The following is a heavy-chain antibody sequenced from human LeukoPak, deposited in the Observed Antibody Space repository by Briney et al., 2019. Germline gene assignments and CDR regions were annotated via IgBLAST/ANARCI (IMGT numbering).Heavy chain of an antibody. D-gene: IGHD3-16*02. CDR1: GGSFSGYY. J-gene: IGHJ4*02. V-gene: IGHV4-34*01. Sequence: PSETLSLTCAVYGGSFSGYYWSWIRQPPGKGLEWIGEINHSGSTDYNPSLKSRVTISVDTSKNQFSLKLSSVTAADTAVYYCARGLKDYVWGSYRYPFDYWGQGTPVTVSS. CDR3: ARGLKDYVWGSYRYPFDY. CDR2: INHSGST.